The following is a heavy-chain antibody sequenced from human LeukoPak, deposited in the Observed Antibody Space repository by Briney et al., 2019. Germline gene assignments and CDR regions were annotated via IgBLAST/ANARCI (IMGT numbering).Heavy chain of an antibody. CDR1: GGSISSYY. Sequence: SETPSLTCTVSGGSISSYYWSWIRQPPGKGLEWIGYIYYSGSTNYNPSLKSRVTISVDTSKNQFSLKLSSVTAADTAVYYCARGRDGPFLDYWGQGTLVTVSS. CDR2: IYYSGST. CDR3: ARGRDGPFLDY. V-gene: IGHV4-59*01. J-gene: IGHJ4*02.